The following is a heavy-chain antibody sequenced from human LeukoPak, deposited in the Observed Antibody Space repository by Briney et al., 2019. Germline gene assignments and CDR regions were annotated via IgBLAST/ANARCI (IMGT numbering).Heavy chain of an antibody. CDR2: IWYDGSNK. Sequence: GGSLRLSWAASGFSFSSYGIHWVRQAPGKGLEWVAVIWYDGSNKYYADSVKGRFTISRDNSKNTLYLQMNSLRAEDTAVYYCARDEDSNYYYFDYGGQGTLVTVSS. J-gene: IGHJ4*02. CDR3: ARDEDSNYYYFDY. D-gene: IGHD4-11*01. CDR1: GFSFSSYG. V-gene: IGHV3-33*01.